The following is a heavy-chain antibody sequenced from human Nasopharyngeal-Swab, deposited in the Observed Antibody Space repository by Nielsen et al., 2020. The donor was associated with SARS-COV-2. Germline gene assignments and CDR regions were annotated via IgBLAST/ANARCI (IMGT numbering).Heavy chain of an antibody. J-gene: IGHJ4*02. Sequence: GESLKISCAASGFTFSSYTIHWVRQAPGKGLEWVAVISYDASDKYYADSVKGRFTLSRDNSKSTVYPQMNSLRPEDTAVYYCARDRPHWGCDYWGQGTLVTVSS. CDR3: ARDRPHWGCDY. D-gene: IGHD3-16*01. V-gene: IGHV3-30*04. CDR1: GFTFSSYT. CDR2: ISYDASDK.